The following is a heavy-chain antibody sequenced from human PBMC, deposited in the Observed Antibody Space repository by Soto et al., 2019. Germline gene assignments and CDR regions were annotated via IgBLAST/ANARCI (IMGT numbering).Heavy chain of an antibody. V-gene: IGHV4-30-4*01. CDR1: GDSIFGGDYY. J-gene: IGHJ3*02. CDR2: IYYSGST. D-gene: IGHD2-2*02. Sequence: QVQLQESGPGLVKPSQTLSLTCTVSGDSIFGGDYYWSWIRQPPGKGLQWVGSIYYSGSTYYNPSLKSRVAISVDTSQNQFSLKRSSVTAADTAVYCCARDVYSTILKPNDAFGIWGQGTMVTVSS. CDR3: ARDVYSTILKPNDAFGI.